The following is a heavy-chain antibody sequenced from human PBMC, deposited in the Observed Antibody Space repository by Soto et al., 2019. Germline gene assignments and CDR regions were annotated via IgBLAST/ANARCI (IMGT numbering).Heavy chain of an antibody. V-gene: IGHV1-18*01. CDR2: ISTYDGDT. CDR3: AIQASNLDV. Sequence: QVHLVQSGTEVKKPGASVKVSCKTSGYTFTTYGISWVRQAPGQGLEWMGWISTYDGDTRYGQNFQGRVSLTADTSTNTAYMEVTSLTKDDTAVYYCAIQASNLDVWGQGTTVIVSS. J-gene: IGHJ6*02. D-gene: IGHD4-4*01. CDR1: GYTFTTYG.